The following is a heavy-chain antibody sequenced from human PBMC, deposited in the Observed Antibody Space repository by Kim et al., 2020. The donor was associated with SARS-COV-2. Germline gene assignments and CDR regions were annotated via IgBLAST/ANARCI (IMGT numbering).Heavy chain of an antibody. V-gene: IGHV1-46*01. D-gene: IGHD6-6*01. CDR3: ARLGMAAQI. Sequence: STSYAQKFQGRVTMTRDTSTSTVYMELSSLRSEDTAVYYCARLGMAAQIWGQGTMVTVSS. J-gene: IGHJ3*02. CDR2: ST.